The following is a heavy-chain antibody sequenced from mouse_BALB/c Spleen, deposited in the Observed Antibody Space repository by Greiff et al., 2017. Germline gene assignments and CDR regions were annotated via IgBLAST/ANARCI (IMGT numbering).Heavy chain of an antibody. Sequence: VKLVESGPGLVAPSQSLSITCTVSGFSLTSYGVHWVRQPPGKGLEWLGVIWAGGSTNYNSALMSRLSISKDNSKSQVFLKMNSLQTDDTAMYYCARGDYGNYLAWFAYWGQGTLVTVSA. J-gene: IGHJ3*01. CDR1: GFSLTSYG. D-gene: IGHD2-1*01. CDR3: ARGDYGNYLAWFAY. V-gene: IGHV2-9*02. CDR2: IWAGGST.